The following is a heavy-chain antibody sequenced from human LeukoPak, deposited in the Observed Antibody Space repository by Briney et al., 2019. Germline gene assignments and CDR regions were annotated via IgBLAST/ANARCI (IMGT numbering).Heavy chain of an antibody. V-gene: IGHV3-23*01. J-gene: IGHJ6*02. CDR3: ARAKKGPMVRGVMGYYGMDV. CDR2: ISGSGGST. CDR1: GFTFSSYA. D-gene: IGHD3-10*01. Sequence: TGGSLRLSCAASGFTFSSYAMSWVRQAPGKGLEWVSAISGSGGSTYYADSVKGRFTISRDNSKNTLYLQMNSLRAEDTAVYYCARAKKGPMVRGVMGYYGMDVWGQGTTVTVSS.